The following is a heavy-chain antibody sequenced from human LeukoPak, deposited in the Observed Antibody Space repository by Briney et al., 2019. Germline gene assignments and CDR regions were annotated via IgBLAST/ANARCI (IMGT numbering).Heavy chain of an antibody. Sequence: SETLSLTCTVSGGSISSYYWSWIRQPPGKGLEWIGYIYYSGSTNYNPSLKSRVTISVDTSKNQFSLKLSSVTAADTAVYYCVRVCYDSSCDYWGQGTLVTVSS. CDR2: IYYSGST. V-gene: IGHV4-59*01. J-gene: IGHJ4*02. CDR1: GGSISSYY. D-gene: IGHD3-22*01. CDR3: VRVCYDSSCDY.